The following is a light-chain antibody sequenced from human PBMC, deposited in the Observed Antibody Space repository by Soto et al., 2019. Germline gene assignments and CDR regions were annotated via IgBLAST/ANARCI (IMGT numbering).Light chain of an antibody. Sequence: EIVMTQSPATLSVSPGERATLSCRASQSVSSNLAWYQQKPGQAPRLLIYGASTKATGIPARFSGSGSGTEFTLTISSLQSEDFAFYDCQQYNNWPPLSTFGPGTKVDI. CDR2: GAS. CDR1: QSVSSN. CDR3: QQYNNWPPLST. V-gene: IGKV3-15*01. J-gene: IGKJ3*01.